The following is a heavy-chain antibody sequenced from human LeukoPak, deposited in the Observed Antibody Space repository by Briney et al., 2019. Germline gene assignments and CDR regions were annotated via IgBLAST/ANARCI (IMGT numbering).Heavy chain of an antibody. CDR3: ARENPSGYYNRPIDY. CDR1: GGSISSSSYY. Sequence: SETLSLTCTVSGGSISSSSYYWGWIRQPPGKGLEWIGSIYYSGSIKYNPSLKSRVTMSVDTSKNQFSLKLSSATAADTAIYYCARENPSGYYNRPIDYWGQGTLVTVSS. J-gene: IGHJ4*02. CDR2: IYYSGSI. V-gene: IGHV4-39*07. D-gene: IGHD3-22*01.